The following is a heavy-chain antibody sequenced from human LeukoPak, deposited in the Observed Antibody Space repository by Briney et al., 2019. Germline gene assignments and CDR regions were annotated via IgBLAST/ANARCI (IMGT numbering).Heavy chain of an antibody. V-gene: IGHV3-15*01. D-gene: IGHD2-21*02. CDR2: IKSKTDGGTT. CDR3: TTAGYLAYCGGDCYSLGSDRGDWFDP. Sequence: GGSLRLSCTASGFTFSNAWMSWVRQAPGKGLEWVGRIKSKTDGGTTDYAAPVKGSFIISRDDSKNTRYLEMNSLKTEDTAVYYCTTAGYLAYCGGDCYSLGSDRGDWFDPWGQGTLVTVSS. CDR1: GFTFSNAW. J-gene: IGHJ5*02.